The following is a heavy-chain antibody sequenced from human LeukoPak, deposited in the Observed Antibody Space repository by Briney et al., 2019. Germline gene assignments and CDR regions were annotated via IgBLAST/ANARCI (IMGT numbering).Heavy chain of an antibody. V-gene: IGHV3-23*01. CDR2: ISGNGDDT. CDR1: GFTFGSYG. D-gene: IGHD6-13*01. Sequence: GGSLRLSCAASGFTFGSYGMTWVRQAPGKGLEWVSTISGNGDDTFYADSVEGRFTISRDNSKNTLYLQMNSLRAEDTAVYYCAKQGSSWSNAFDIWGQGTMATVSS. J-gene: IGHJ3*02. CDR3: AKQGSSWSNAFDI.